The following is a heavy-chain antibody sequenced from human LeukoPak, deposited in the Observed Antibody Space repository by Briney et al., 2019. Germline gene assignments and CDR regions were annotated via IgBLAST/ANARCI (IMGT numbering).Heavy chain of an antibody. CDR1: GFTISNYW. D-gene: IGHD6-19*01. Sequence: PGGSLRLSCAASGFTISNYWMSWVRQAPGKGLEWVANIKQAESERFYVDSVKDRFIIFRDNAKNSLYLQMNSLRAEDTALYYCAKDMAVAGIGEYYYYYYGMDVWGQGTTVTVSS. V-gene: IGHV3-7*03. CDR3: AKDMAVAGIGEYYYYYYGMDV. CDR2: IKQAESER. J-gene: IGHJ6*02.